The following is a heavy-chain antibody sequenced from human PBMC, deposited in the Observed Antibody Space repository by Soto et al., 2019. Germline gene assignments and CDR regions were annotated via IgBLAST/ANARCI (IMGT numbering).Heavy chain of an antibody. CDR1: GYTFTSYG. Sequence: QVQLVQSGAEVKKPGASVKVSCKASGYTFTSYGISWVRQAPGQGLEWMGWISAYNGNTNYAQKLQGRVTMTTDTSTSTAYMELRSLRSDDTAVYYCARGGADRGDYGDFIDAFDIWCQGTMVTVSS. CDR3: ARGGADRGDYGDFIDAFDI. J-gene: IGHJ3*02. CDR2: ISAYNGNT. D-gene: IGHD4-17*01. V-gene: IGHV1-18*01.